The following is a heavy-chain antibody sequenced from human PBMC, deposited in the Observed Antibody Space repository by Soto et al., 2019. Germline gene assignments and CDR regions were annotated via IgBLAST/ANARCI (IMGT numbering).Heavy chain of an antibody. D-gene: IGHD5-18*01. CDR1: GFTFSSYA. Sequence: GGSLRLSCAASGFTFSSYAMHWVRQAPSKGLEWVAVISYDGSNKYYADSVKGRFTISRDNSKNTLYLQMNSLRAEDTAVYYCAREGTAMVYYGMDVWGQGTTVTVSS. J-gene: IGHJ6*02. CDR2: ISYDGSNK. V-gene: IGHV3-30-3*01. CDR3: AREGTAMVYYGMDV.